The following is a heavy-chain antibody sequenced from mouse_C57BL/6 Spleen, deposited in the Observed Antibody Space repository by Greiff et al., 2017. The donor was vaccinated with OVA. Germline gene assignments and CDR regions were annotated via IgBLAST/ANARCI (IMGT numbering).Heavy chain of an antibody. CDR2: IHPNSGST. Sequence: QVQLQQPGAELVKPGASVKLSCKASGYTFTSYWMHWVKQRPGQGLEWIGMIHPNSGSTNYNEKFKSKATLTVDKSSSSAYMQLSSLTSEDSAVYYGARGGTTVVARYWYFDVWGTGTTVTVSS. CDR3: ARGGTTVVARYWYFDV. J-gene: IGHJ1*03. CDR1: GYTFTSYW. V-gene: IGHV1-64*01. D-gene: IGHD1-1*01.